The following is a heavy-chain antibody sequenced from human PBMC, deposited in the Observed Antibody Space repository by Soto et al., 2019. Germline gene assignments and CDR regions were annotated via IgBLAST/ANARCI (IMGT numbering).Heavy chain of an antibody. CDR3: AGGDILMNDY. Sequence: ASVKVSCTASGYTFTIYDINWVRQATGQGLEWMGWMSPNSGNTGYAQKFQGRVTMTRNTSISTAYMELSSLRSEDTAVYYCAGGDILMNDYWGQGTLVTVSS. J-gene: IGHJ4*02. CDR1: GYTFTIYD. V-gene: IGHV1-8*01. D-gene: IGHD2-15*01. CDR2: MSPNSGNT.